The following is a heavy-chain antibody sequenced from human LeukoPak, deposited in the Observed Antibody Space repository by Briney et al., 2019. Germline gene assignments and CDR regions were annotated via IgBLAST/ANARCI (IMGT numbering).Heavy chain of an antibody. CDR2: IYYSGST. Sequence: SETLSLTCTVSGGSISSSSYYWGWIRQPPGKGLEGIGSIYYSGSTYYNPSLKSRVTISVDTSKNQFSLKLSSVTAADTAVYYCARGEITIFTQGCAFDIWGQGTMVTVSS. V-gene: IGHV4-39*07. D-gene: IGHD3-3*01. J-gene: IGHJ3*02. CDR1: GGSISSSSYY. CDR3: ARGEITIFTQGCAFDI.